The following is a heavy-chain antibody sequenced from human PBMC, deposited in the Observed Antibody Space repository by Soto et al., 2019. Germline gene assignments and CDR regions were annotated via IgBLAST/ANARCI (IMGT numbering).Heavy chain of an antibody. CDR1: GFTFNSAW. J-gene: IGHJ6*02. CDR2: IKSKISGGTT. CDR3: TTGTTRGYSYEYFYYGMDV. D-gene: IGHD5-18*01. V-gene: IGHV3-15*07. Sequence: ESGGHLVKPGGSLTLSCAASGFTFNSAWMNWVRQVPGKGLEWVGRIKSKISGGTTDYAAPVKGRFTISRDDSKRILYLHMDSLRSEDTAVYYCTTGTTRGYSYEYFYYGMDVWGQGTTVTVSS.